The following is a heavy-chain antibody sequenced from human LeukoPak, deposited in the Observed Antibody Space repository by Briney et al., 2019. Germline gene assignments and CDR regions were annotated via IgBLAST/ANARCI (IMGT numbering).Heavy chain of an antibody. CDR3: ARRASNWFDP. V-gene: IGHV4-31*03. CDR1: GGSICSCVYY. J-gene: IGHJ5*02. CDR2: IYYSGST. Sequence: PSQTLSLTCIVSGGSICSCVYYCSWIRQHPGKGLGCIGYIYYSGSTYYNPSRKSRFTISVDTSKNQFFLKLSSVTAADTAVYYCARRASNWFDPWGQGTLVTVSS.